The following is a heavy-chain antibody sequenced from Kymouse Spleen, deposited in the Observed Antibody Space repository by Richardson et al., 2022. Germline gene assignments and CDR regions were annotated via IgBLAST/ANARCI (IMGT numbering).Heavy chain of an antibody. D-gene: IGHD1-26*01. CDR3: ARRIVGATTGGFFDY. V-gene: IGHV4-34*01. J-gene: IGHJ4*02. CDR1: GGSFSGYY. Sequence: QVQLQQWGAGLLKPSETLSLTCAVYGGSFSGYYWSWIRQPPGKGLEWIGEINHSGSTNYNPSLKSRVTISVDTSKNQFSLKLSSVTAADTAVYYCARRIVGATTGGFFDYWGQGTLVTVSS. CDR2: INHSGST.